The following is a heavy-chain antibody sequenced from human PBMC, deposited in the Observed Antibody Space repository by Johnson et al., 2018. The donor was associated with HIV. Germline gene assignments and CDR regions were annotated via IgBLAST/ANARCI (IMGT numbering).Heavy chain of an antibody. D-gene: IGHD3-22*01. CDR1: GFTFSSYG. Sequence: VQLVESGGGVVQPGGSLRLSCAASGFTFSSYGMHWVRQAPGKGLEWVSLISWDGGSTYYADSVKGRFTISRDNSKNSLYLQMNSLRAEDTALYYCASSLHYYDSSGYRGAFDIWGQGTMVTVSS. CDR3: ASSLHYYDSSGYRGAFDI. CDR2: ISWDGGST. J-gene: IGHJ3*02. V-gene: IGHV3-43D*03.